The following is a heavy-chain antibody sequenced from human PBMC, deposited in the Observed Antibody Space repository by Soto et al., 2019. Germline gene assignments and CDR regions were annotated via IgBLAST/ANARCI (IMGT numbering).Heavy chain of an antibody. J-gene: IGHJ4*02. D-gene: IGHD5-18*01. CDR2: ISYDGSNK. Sequence: QVQLVESGGGVVQPGRSLRLSCAASGFTFSSYAMHWIRQARGKGLEWVAVISYDGSNKYYADSVKGRFTISRDNSKNTLYLQMNSLRAEDTAVYYCARAQWPDDIAMVPDYWGQGTLVTVSS. CDR1: GFTFSSYA. CDR3: ARAQWPDDIAMVPDY. V-gene: IGHV3-30-3*01.